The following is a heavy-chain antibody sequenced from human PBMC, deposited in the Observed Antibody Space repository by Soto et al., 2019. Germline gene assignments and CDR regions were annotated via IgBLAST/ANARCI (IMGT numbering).Heavy chain of an antibody. J-gene: IGHJ4*02. Sequence: SVKVSCKASGGTFSSYAISWVRQAPGQGLEWMGGIIPIFGTANYAQKFQGRVTITADESTSTAYMELSSLRSEDTAVYYCARAPQNYYDSSGYPRPFDYWGQGTLVTVSS. D-gene: IGHD3-22*01. CDR1: GGTFSSYA. CDR2: IIPIFGTA. CDR3: ARAPQNYYDSSGYPRPFDY. V-gene: IGHV1-69*13.